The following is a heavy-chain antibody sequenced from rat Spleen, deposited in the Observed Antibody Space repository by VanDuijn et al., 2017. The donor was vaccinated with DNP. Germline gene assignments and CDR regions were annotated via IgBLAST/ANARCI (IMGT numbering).Heavy chain of an antibody. CDR3: ARSTYSVYYAMDA. Sequence: EVQLQESGPGLVKPSQSLSLTCSVTGYSITTSYRWNWIRKFPGHKLEWMGYINSAGTTNYNPSLKSRISITRDTSKNQFFLHVSSVTPEDTATYYCARSTYSVYYAMDAWGRGTSVTVSS. CDR1: GYSITTSYR. J-gene: IGHJ4*01. D-gene: IGHD1-1*01. V-gene: IGHV3-3*01. CDR2: INSAGTT.